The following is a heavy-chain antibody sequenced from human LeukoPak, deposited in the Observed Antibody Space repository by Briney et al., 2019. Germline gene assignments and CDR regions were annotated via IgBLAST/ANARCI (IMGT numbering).Heavy chain of an antibody. CDR3: ARGATDTTRWFDP. D-gene: IGHD1-7*01. CDR2: ISRTSESI. V-gene: IGHV3-21*01. J-gene: IGHJ5*02. Sequence: GGSLRLSCAASGFTFNTYSMSWVRQAPGKGLEWVSVISRTSESIFYADSVKGRFTISRDNAKNSLYLQMNGLRAEDTAAYYCARGATDTTRWFDPWGQGTLVTVSS. CDR1: GFTFNTYS.